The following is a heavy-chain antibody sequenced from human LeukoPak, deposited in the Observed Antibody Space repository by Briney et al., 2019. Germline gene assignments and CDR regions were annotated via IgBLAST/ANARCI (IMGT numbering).Heavy chain of an antibody. CDR3: ARGYSYGSSSEAYYFDY. V-gene: IGHV7-4-1*02. CDR2: INTNTGNP. Sequence: ASVKVSCKASGYTFTSYAMNWVRQAPGQGLEWMGWINTNTGNPTYAQGFTGRFVFSLDTSVSTAYLQISSLKAEDTAVYSCARGYSYGSSSEAYYFDYWGQGTLVTVSS. D-gene: IGHD5-18*01. CDR1: GYTFTSYA. J-gene: IGHJ4*02.